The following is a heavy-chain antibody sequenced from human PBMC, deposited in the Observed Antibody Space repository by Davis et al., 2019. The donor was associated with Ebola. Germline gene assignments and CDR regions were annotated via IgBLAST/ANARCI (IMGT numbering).Heavy chain of an antibody. CDR1: GGTFSSYA. CDR2: IIPIFGTA. Sequence: SVKVSCKASGGTFSSYAISWVRQAPGQGLEWMGGIIPIFGTANYAQKFQGRVTITADESTSTAYMELSSLRSEDTAVYYCAWGYYDSSGYYYGYYGMDVWGQGATVTVSS. J-gene: IGHJ6*02. CDR3: AWGYYDSSGYYYGYYGMDV. V-gene: IGHV1-69*13. D-gene: IGHD3-22*01.